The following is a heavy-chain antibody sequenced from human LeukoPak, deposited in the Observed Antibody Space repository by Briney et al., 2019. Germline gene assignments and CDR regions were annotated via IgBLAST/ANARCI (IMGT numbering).Heavy chain of an antibody. J-gene: IGHJ3*01. D-gene: IGHD3-10*01. CDR2: ISGSSSIT. Sequence: PGGSLRLSCAASGFTFISYAMSWVRQAPGKGLEWVSAISGSSSITDYADSVKGRFTISRDNSKNTLYLQIDSLRVEGTAIYYCTKGAYASGRHAFDVWGQGTMVTVSS. CDR3: TKGAYASGRHAFDV. CDR1: GFTFISYA. V-gene: IGHV3-23*01.